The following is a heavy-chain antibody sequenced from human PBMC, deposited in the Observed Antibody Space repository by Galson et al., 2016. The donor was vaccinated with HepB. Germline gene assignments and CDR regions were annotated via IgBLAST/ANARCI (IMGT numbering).Heavy chain of an antibody. CDR1: GFIFNNYG. Sequence: SLRLSCAASGFIFNNYGMHWVRQAPGKGLEWVAVVWHDGSNRNYVDSVKGRCTISSDNAKNTLYLQMNRLRAEDSALYYCAKETSNWGKYYFDHWGQGVLVTVSS. CDR2: VWHDGSNR. D-gene: IGHD7-27*01. V-gene: IGHV3-33*06. J-gene: IGHJ4*02. CDR3: AKETSNWGKYYFDH.